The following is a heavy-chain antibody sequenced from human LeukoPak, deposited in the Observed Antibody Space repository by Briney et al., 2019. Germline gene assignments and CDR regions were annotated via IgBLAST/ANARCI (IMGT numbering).Heavy chain of an antibody. CDR2: IYSGGST. J-gene: IGHJ4*02. Sequence: GGSLRLSCAASGFTVSSNYMSWVRQAPGKGLEWVSVIYSGGSTYYADSVKGRFTISRDNSKNTLYLQMNSLRAEDTAVYYCARDHGYCSSTSCYQDYWGQGTLVTVSS. CDR1: GFTVSSNY. CDR3: ARDHGYCSSTSCYQDY. V-gene: IGHV3-66*01. D-gene: IGHD2-2*01.